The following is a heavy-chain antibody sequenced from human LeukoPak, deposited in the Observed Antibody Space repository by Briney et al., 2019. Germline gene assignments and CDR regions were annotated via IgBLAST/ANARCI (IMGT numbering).Heavy chain of an antibody. D-gene: IGHD6-13*01. Sequence: PGGSLRLSCAASGFTFSDYWMSWVRQAPGKGLEWVASIKEDGSDKYYVDSLKGRFTISRDNARYSLFLQMNSLRAEDTAVYYCAGRNSGYGSSWYFNDYWGQGTLVTVSS. CDR1: GFTFSDYW. CDR2: IKEDGSDK. CDR3: AGRNSGYGSSWYFNDY. J-gene: IGHJ4*02. V-gene: IGHV3-7*01.